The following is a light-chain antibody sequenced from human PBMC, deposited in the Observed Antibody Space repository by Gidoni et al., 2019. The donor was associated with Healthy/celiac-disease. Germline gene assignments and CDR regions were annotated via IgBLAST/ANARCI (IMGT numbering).Light chain of an antibody. Sequence: ERVMTQSPATLSVSPGERATISCRASQSVSSNLAGYQQKPGQAPRLLIYGASTRATRIPASFSGSGSGTEFTLTFSSLQSEDFAVYYCQQYNNWPLKYTFGQGTKLEIK. CDR3: QQYNNWPLKYT. CDR2: GAS. CDR1: QSVSSN. J-gene: IGKJ2*01. V-gene: IGKV3-15*01.